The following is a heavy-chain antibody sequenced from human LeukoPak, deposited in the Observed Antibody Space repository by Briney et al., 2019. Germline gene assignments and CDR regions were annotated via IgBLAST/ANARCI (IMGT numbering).Heavy chain of an antibody. J-gene: IGHJ6*02. V-gene: IGHV4-4*07. CDR2: IYTSGST. Sequence: PSETLSLTCTVSGGSISSYYWSWIRQPAGEGLEWIGRIYTSGSTNYNPSLKSRVTMSVDTSKNQFSLKLSSVTAADTAVYYCARGLNMGTYYGMDVWGQGTTVTVSS. D-gene: IGHD5-18*01. CDR3: ARGLNMGTYYGMDV. CDR1: GGSISSYY.